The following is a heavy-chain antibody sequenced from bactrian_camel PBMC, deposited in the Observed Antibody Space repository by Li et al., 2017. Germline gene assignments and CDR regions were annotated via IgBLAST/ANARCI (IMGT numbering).Heavy chain of an antibody. CDR2: INFNGVST. V-gene: IGHV3S40*01. CDR3: ITQAEYDNYADFGY. J-gene: IGHJ6*01. D-gene: IGHD3*01. Sequence: DVQLVESGGGLVQPGGSLRLSCAASGFTFRDYDMSWVRQAPGKGLEWVSSINFNGVSTTYVDSVKGRFTISRDDSKNTLNLQMNSLKTGDTGMYYCITQAEYDNYADFGYWGQGTQVTVS. CDR1: GFTFRDYD.